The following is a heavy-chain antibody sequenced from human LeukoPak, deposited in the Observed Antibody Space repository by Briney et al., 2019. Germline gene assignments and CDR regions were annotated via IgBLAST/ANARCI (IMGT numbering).Heavy chain of an antibody. J-gene: IGHJ4*02. CDR3: ARGARGAYFDF. CDR1: GFAVSGSY. D-gene: IGHD4/OR15-4a*01. Sequence: GGSLRLSCAASGFAVSGSYMSWVRQVPGKGLEWVSCIYGADTIYYADFVKDRLSISRDSNRNILYLQMNSLRAEDTAVYYCARGARGAYFDFWGQGTLVTVSS. CDR2: IYGADTI. V-gene: IGHV3-66*01.